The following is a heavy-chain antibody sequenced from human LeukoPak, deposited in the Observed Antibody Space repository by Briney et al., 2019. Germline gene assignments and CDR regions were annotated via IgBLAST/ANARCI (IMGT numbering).Heavy chain of an antibody. V-gene: IGHV1-69*13. Sequence: GASVKVSCKASGGTFSSYAISWVRQAPGQGLEWMGEIIPIVDTADYAQKFQGRVTITADESTSTAYMELSSLRSEDTAVYYCARDIVGVTRGVFDFWGQGTLVTVSS. CDR1: GGTFSSYA. CDR3: ARDIVGVTRGVFDF. CDR2: IIPIVDTA. D-gene: IGHD1-26*01. J-gene: IGHJ4*02.